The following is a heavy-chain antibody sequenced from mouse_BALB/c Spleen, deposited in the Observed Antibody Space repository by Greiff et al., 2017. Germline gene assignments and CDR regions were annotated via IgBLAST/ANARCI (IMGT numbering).Heavy chain of an antibody. CDR1: GYSFTSYY. D-gene: IGHD2-4*01. CDR3: ARKEITPFAY. J-gene: IGHJ3*01. CDR2: IDPFNGGT. Sequence: VQLKQSGPELMKPGASVKISCKASGYSFTSYYMHWVKQSHGKSLEWIGYIDPFNGGTSYNQKFKGKATLTVDKSSSTAYMHLSSLTSEDSAVYYCARKEITPFAYWGQGILVTVSA. V-gene: IGHV1S135*01.